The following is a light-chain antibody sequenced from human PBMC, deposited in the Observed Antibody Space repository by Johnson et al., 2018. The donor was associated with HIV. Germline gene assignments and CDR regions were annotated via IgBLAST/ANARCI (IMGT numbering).Light chain of an antibody. CDR3: GAWDRILMTAF. Sequence: QSVLTQPPSVSAAPGQKVTISCSGSSSNIGNNYVSWYQQLPGTAPKLLIYDNNKRPSGIPDRFAGYKTGTSATLGITGLQPGDEADYYCGAWDRILMTAFFGTGTKVTVL. CDR2: DNN. V-gene: IGLV1-51*01. CDR1: SSNIGNNY. J-gene: IGLJ1*01.